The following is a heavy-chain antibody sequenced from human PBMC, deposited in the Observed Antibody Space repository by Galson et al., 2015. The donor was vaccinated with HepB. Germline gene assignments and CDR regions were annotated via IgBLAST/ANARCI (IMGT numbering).Heavy chain of an antibody. CDR2: IYTSGST. CDR1: GGSISSYY. J-gene: IGHJ3*02. CDR3: AREPPAYSSGYSPLSPDAFDI. V-gene: IGHV4-4*07. Sequence: ETLSLTCTVSGGSISSYYWSWIRQPAGKGLEWIGRIYTSGSTNYNPSLKSRVTMSVDTSKNQFSLKLSSVTAADTAVYYCAREPPAYSSGYSPLSPDAFDIWGQGTMVTVSS. D-gene: IGHD3-22*01.